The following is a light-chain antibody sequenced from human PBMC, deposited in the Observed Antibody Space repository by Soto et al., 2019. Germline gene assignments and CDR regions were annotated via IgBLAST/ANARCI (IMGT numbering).Light chain of an antibody. CDR3: QQSLSIPYT. CDR2: AIS. J-gene: IGKJ2*01. CDR1: QKINNY. Sequence: DLQMTQSPSSLSASVGDGVTITCRASQKINNYLNWYQQKPGKAPQVLIYAISRLEGGVPSRFSDSESGTDFTLTITSLQPEYFATYYCQQSLSIPYTFGQGTKLEI. V-gene: IGKV1-39*01.